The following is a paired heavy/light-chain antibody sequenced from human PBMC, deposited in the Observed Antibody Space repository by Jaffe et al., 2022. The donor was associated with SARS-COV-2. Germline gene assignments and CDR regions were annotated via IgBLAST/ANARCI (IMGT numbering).Heavy chain of an antibody. CDR2: ISGSGGST. CDR3: AKAKARGPYSGYENYYYYGMDV. J-gene: IGHJ6*02. V-gene: IGHV3-23*01. Sequence: EVQLLESGGGLVQPGGSLRLSCAASGFTFSSYAMSWVRQAPGKGLEWVSAISGSGGSTYYADSVKGRFTISRDNSKNTLYLQMNSLRAEDTAVYYCAKAKARGPYSGYENYYYYGMDVWGQGTTVTVSS. CDR1: GFTFSSYA. D-gene: IGHD5-12*01.
Light chain of an antibody. CDR3: QQGFT. CDR1: QDISNY. V-gene: IGKV1-33*01. Sequence: DIQMTQSPSSLSASVGDRVTITCQASQDISNYLNWYQQKPGKAPKLLIYDASNLETGVPSRFSGSGSGTDFTFTISSLQPEDIATYYCQQGFTFGPGTKVDIK. J-gene: IGKJ3*01. CDR2: DAS.